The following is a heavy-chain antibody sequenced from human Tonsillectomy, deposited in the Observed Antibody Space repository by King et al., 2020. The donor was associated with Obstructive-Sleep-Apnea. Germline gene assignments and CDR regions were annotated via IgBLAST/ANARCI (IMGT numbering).Heavy chain of an antibody. D-gene: IGHD6-13*01. V-gene: IGHV1-2*02. J-gene: IGHJ5*02. CDR2: INPNSGGT. Sequence: HVQLVESGAEVKKPGASVKVSCKDSGYSFTGYYMHWVRQAPGQGLEWMGWINPNSGGTNYALKFQGRVTMTRDTSISTAYMELSRLTSDDTAVYFCARELIAAAGIGGWFDPWGQGTLVTVSS. CDR3: ARELIAAAGIGGWFDP. CDR1: GYSFTGYY.